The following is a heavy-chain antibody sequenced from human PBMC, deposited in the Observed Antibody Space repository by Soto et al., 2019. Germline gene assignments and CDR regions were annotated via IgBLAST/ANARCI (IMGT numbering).Heavy chain of an antibody. D-gene: IGHD3-3*01. V-gene: IGHV4-39*01. J-gene: IGHJ4*02. Sequence: QLQLQESGPGLVKPSETLSLTCTVSGGSISSSSYYWGWIRQPPGKGLEWIGSIYYSGSTYYNPSLKSRVTRSVDTSKNQFTLKLSSVTAADTAVYYCASYDFWSGYYSFFDYWGQGTLVTVSS. CDR3: ASYDFWSGYYSFFDY. CDR1: GGSISSSSYY. CDR2: IYYSGST.